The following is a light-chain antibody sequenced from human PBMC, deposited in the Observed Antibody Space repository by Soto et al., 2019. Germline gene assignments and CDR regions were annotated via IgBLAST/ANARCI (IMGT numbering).Light chain of an antibody. Sequence: QSVLTQPASVSGSPGQSIAISCTGTSSDVGGYNYVSWYQQHPGKAPKLMIYDVSHRPSGVSDRFSGSKSGNTASLTISGLQAEDEADYYCISYTSSSTDVFGTGTKVTVL. CDR3: ISYTSSSTDV. V-gene: IGLV2-14*01. J-gene: IGLJ1*01. CDR2: DVS. CDR1: SSDVGGYNY.